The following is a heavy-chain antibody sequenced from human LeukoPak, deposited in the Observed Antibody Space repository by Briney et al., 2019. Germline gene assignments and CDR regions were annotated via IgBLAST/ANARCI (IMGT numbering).Heavy chain of an antibody. J-gene: IGHJ5*02. CDR1: GYSISSGYY. CDR3: ARGGIDTMVRGVIWFDP. D-gene: IGHD3-10*01. V-gene: IGHV4-38-2*01. Sequence: SETLSLTCAVSGYSISSGYYWGWIRQPPGEGLGWIGIIYHSGSTYYNPSLKSRVTISVDTSKNKFSLKLSSVTAADTAVYYCARGGIDTMVRGVIWFDPCGEGTLVTVSS. CDR2: IYHSGST.